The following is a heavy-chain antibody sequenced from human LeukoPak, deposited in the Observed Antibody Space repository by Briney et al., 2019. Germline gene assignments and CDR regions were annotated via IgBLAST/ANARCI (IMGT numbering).Heavy chain of an antibody. CDR3: TTVQKRAAFDI. CDR2: IKSKTDGGTT. CDR1: GFTFSNYW. V-gene: IGHV3-15*01. J-gene: IGHJ3*02. Sequence: PGGSLTLSCAASGFTFSNYWMTWVRQAPGKGLEWVGRIKSKTDGGTTDYAAPVKGRFTISRDDSKNTLYLQMNSLKTEDTAVYYCTTVQKRAAFDIWGQGTMVTVSS.